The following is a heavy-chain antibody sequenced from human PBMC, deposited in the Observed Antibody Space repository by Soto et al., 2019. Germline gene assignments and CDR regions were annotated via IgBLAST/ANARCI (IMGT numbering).Heavy chain of an antibody. J-gene: IGHJ6*02. CDR1: GFTFSSYG. Sequence: PGGSLRLSCAASGFTFSSYGMHWVRQAPGKGLEWVAAISYDGSNKYYADSVKGRFTISRDNSKNTLYLQMNSLRAEDTAVYYCAKDTELRYYYYGMDVWGQGTTVTVSS. D-gene: IGHD3-16*01. CDR2: ISYDGSNK. CDR3: AKDTELRYYYYGMDV. V-gene: IGHV3-30*18.